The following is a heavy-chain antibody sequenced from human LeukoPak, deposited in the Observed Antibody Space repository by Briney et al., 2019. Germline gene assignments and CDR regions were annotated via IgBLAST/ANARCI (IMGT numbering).Heavy chain of an antibody. Sequence: GGSLRLSCAASGFTFSDYYMGWIRQAPGQGREWGSYISSSGSTIYYADSVKGRFTISRDNAKNSLYLQMNSLRAEDTAVYYCARRLGYNYGMDVWGQGTTVTVSS. CDR3: ARRLGYNYGMDV. CDR2: ISSSGSTI. J-gene: IGHJ6*02. CDR1: GFTFSDYY. V-gene: IGHV3-11*01.